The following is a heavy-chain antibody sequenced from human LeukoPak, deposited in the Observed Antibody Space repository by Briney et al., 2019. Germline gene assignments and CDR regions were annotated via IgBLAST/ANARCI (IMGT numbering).Heavy chain of an antibody. CDR2: ISYDGSNK. J-gene: IGHJ4*02. Sequence: GGSLRLSCAAPGFTFSSYAMHWVRQPPGKGLEWVAVISYDGSNKYYADSVKGRFTISRDNSKNTLYLQMNSLRTEDTAVYYCARGPYGDYVDALDYWGQGTLVTVSS. CDR3: ARGPYGDYVDALDY. CDR1: GFTFSSYA. V-gene: IGHV3-30-3*01. D-gene: IGHD4-17*01.